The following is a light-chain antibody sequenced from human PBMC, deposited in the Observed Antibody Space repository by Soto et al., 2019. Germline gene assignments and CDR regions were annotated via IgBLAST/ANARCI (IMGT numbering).Light chain of an antibody. J-gene: IGKJ1*01. V-gene: IGKV3-20*01. CDR2: AVS. Sequence: EIVLTQSPGTLSLSPGARATLSCRTSESVSDSQLAWYQQKPGQAPRLLIFAVSSRATGIADRFSGSGSGTDFTLTISRLEPEDFAVYYCQQYGTSRWTFGRGTKVDIK. CDR3: QQYGTSRWT. CDR1: ESVSDSQ.